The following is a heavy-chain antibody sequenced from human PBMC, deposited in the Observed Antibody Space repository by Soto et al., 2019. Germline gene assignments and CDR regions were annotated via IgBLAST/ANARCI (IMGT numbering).Heavy chain of an antibody. J-gene: IGHJ4*02. Sequence: EVQLVESGGGLVQPGGSLRLSCAASGFTFSSYDMHWVRQATGKGLEWVSAIGTAGDTYYPGSVKGRFTISRENAKNSLYLQMNSLRAGDTAVYYCARGASANYGSGTYDYWGQGTLVTVSS. V-gene: IGHV3-13*01. CDR2: IGTAGDT. CDR3: ARGASANYGSGTYDY. CDR1: GFTFSSYD. D-gene: IGHD3-10*01.